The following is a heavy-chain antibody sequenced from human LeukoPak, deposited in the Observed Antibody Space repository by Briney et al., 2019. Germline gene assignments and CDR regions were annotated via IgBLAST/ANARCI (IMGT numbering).Heavy chain of an antibody. D-gene: IGHD6-13*01. CDR2: INPNSGGT. CDR1: GYSFTGYY. J-gene: IGHJ6*02. V-gene: IGHV1-2*02. CDR3: ARGIAIAAASGGMDV. Sequence: ASVKVSCKASGYSFTGYYMHWVRQAPGQGLEWMGWINPNSGGTNYAQKFQGRVTMTRDTSISTAYMELSRLRSDDTAVYYCARGIAIAAASGGMDVWGQGTTVTVSS.